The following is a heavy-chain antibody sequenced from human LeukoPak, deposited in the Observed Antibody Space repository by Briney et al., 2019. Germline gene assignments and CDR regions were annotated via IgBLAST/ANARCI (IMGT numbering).Heavy chain of an antibody. D-gene: IGHD5-18*01. Sequence: SETLSLTCTVSGGSISSSNYYWGWIRQPPGKGLEWIGSIYYSGTTHYNPSLESRVTISVDTSKNQFSLKLASVTAADTAIYYCAKGAGGFSYYNWFDPWGQGTLVTVSS. J-gene: IGHJ5*02. CDR2: IYYSGTT. CDR3: AKGAGGFSYYNWFDP. CDR1: GGSISSSNYY. V-gene: IGHV4-39*07.